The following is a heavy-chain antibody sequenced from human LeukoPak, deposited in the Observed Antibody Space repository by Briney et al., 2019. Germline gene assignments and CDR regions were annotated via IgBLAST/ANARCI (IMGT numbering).Heavy chain of an antibody. CDR3: ASRPGGSTWYGVFDY. Sequence: PSETLSLTCTVSDASMSNHYWSWIRQPPGKGLEWIGYIYDSETTNYNPSLKSRVTMSVDTSKNQFSLKLSSVTAADTALYYCASRPGGSTWYGVFDYWSRGTLVTVSS. D-gene: IGHD6-13*01. CDR2: IYDSETT. J-gene: IGHJ4*02. V-gene: IGHV4-59*11. CDR1: DASMSNHY.